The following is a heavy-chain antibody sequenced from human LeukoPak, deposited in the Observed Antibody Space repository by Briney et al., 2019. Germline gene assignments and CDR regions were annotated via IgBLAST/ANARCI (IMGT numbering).Heavy chain of an antibody. V-gene: IGHV4-59*01. D-gene: IGHD6-13*01. Sequence: PSETLTLTCTVSGGTINSYDLTWIRQPPGKGLEWIGYIYCSGSAIYNPSVESRLVISVDTSTKQFSVKLTPSTAADTAVYYFSRLDRRISWYSFDSWGQGTLVTVSS. J-gene: IGHJ4*02. CDR2: IYCSGSA. CDR3: SRLDRRISWYSFDS. CDR1: GGTINSYD.